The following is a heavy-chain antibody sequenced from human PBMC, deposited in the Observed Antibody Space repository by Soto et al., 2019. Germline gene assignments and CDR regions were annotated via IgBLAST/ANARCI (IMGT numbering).Heavy chain of an antibody. V-gene: IGHV3-33*01. D-gene: IGHD6-13*01. J-gene: IGHJ3*02. CDR3: ARERSPRYAAGTRVAFDI. CDR2: IWYDGSNK. Sequence: VQLVESGGGVVQPGRSLRLSCAASGFTFSSYGMHWVRQAPGKGLEWVAVIWYDGSNKYYADSVKGRFTISRDNSKNTLYLQMNSLRAEDTAVYYCARERSPRYAAGTRVAFDIWGQGTMVTVSS. CDR1: GFTFSSYG.